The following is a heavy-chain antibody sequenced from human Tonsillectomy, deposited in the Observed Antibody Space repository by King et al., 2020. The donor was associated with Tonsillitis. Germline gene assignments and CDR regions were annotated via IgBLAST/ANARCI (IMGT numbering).Heavy chain of an antibody. CDR2: IWYDGSNK. J-gene: IGHJ4*02. CDR1: GFTFSSYD. V-gene: IGHV3-33*01. Sequence: VQLVESGGGVVQPGRSLRLSCAASGFTFSSYDMHWVRQAPGKGLEWVAVIWYDGSNKYYADSVKGRFTISRDNSKNTLYLQMNSLRAEDTAVYYCSRVYYGYVWGSHRHFDYWRQGTLVTVSS. D-gene: IGHD3-16*02. CDR3: SRVYYGYVWGSHRHFDY.